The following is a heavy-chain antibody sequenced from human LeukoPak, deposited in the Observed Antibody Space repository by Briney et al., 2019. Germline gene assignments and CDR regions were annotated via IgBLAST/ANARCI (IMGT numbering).Heavy chain of an antibody. J-gene: IGHJ4*02. V-gene: IGHV3-66*01. Sequence: GGSLRLSCAASGFTVSSNYMSWVRQAPGKGLECVSIIYSGGTTYYADSVRGRFTISRDNSKNTLYLQMDRLRVEDTAVYYCARKSDSLMLRGGDCWGQGTLVTVSS. CDR1: GFTVSSNY. D-gene: IGHD3-10*01. CDR3: ARKSDSLMLRGGDC. CDR2: IYSGGTT.